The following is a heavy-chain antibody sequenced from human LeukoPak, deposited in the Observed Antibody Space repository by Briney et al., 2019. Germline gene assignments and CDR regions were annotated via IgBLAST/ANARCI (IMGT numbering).Heavy chain of an antibody. D-gene: IGHD3-22*01. CDR1: GFTFSSYS. CDR3: ARDTYYYDSSGYPAGGMDV. Sequence: GGSLRLSCAAPGFTFSSYSMNWVRQAPGKGLEWVSSISSSSSYIYYADSVKGRFTISRDNAKNSLYLQMNSLRAEDTAVYYCARDTYYYDSSGYPAGGMDVWGQGTTVTVSS. V-gene: IGHV3-21*01. CDR2: ISSSSSYI. J-gene: IGHJ6*02.